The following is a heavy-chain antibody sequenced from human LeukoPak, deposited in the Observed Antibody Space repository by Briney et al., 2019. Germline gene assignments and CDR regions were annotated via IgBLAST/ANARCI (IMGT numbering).Heavy chain of an antibody. V-gene: IGHV3-30-3*01. Sequence: GRSLRLSCAASGLTFSSYAMHWVRQAPGKGLEWVAVISYDGSNKYYADSVKGRFTISRDNSKNTLYLQMNSLRAEDTAVYYCARGYDSSGYYAGEWFDPWGQGTLVTVSS. J-gene: IGHJ5*02. CDR2: ISYDGSNK. CDR1: GLTFSSYA. CDR3: ARGYDSSGYYAGEWFDP. D-gene: IGHD3-22*01.